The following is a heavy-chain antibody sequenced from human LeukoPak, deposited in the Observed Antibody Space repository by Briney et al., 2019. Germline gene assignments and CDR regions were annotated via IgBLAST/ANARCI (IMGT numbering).Heavy chain of an antibody. CDR3: ARGSGSSGYYNTDY. J-gene: IGHJ4*02. V-gene: IGHV3-23*01. CDR2: ISVSGGNT. D-gene: IGHD3-22*01. CDR1: GFTFSSYA. Sequence: GGSLRLSCAASGFTFSSYAMSWVRQAPGKGLEWVSAISVSGGNTYYADSVKGRFTISRDNSKNTLYLQMNSLRAEDTAVYYCARGSGSSGYYNTDYWGQGTLVTVSS.